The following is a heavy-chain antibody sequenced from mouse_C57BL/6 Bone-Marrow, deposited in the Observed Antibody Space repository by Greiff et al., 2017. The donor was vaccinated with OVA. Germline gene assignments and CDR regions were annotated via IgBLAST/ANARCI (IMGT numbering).Heavy chain of an antibody. Sequence: EVKLEESGGDLVKPGGSLKLSCAASGFTFSSYGMSWVRQTPDKRLEWVATISSGGSYTYYPDSVKGRFTISRDNAKNTLYLQMSSLKSEDTAMYYCARSYDGYYFDYWGQGTTLTVSS. J-gene: IGHJ2*01. CDR1: GFTFSSYG. V-gene: IGHV5-6*02. CDR2: ISSGGSYT. CDR3: ARSYDGYYFDY. D-gene: IGHD2-3*01.